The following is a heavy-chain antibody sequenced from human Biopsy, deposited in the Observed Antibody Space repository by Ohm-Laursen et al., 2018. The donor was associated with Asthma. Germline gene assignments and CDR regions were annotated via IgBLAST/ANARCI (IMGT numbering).Heavy chain of an antibody. J-gene: IGHJ4*02. V-gene: IGHV4-39*01. Sequence: GTLSLTCTVSGGSITSSSYYWGWIRQPPGRGMGWIGSMYHSGTPYYHPSLKSRATISVDTSKNQLSLKMSSVTAADTAVYFCVRHQYSSSWSTFNYWGQGALVTVSS. CDR3: VRHQYSSSWSTFNY. CDR2: MYHSGTP. CDR1: GGSITSSSYY. D-gene: IGHD3-22*01.